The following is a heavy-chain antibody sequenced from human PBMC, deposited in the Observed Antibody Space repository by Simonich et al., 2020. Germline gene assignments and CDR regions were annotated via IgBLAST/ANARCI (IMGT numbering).Heavy chain of an antibody. D-gene: IGHD2-2*01. CDR1: GFTFSSYS. V-gene: IGHV3-21*01. Sequence: EVQLVESGVGLVKPGGSLRLSCAASGFTFSSYSMNWVRQAPGKGLEWVSSISSSSSYIYYADSVKGRFTIPRDNAKNSVYLQMNSLRAEDTAVYYCAGGVYCSSTSCSTYYYYGMDVWGQGTTVTVSS. CDR2: ISSSSSYI. J-gene: IGHJ6*02. CDR3: AGGVYCSSTSCSTYYYYGMDV.